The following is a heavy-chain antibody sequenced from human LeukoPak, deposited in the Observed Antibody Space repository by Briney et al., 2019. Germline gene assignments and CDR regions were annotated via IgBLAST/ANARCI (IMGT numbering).Heavy chain of an antibody. CDR2: ISYDGSNK. V-gene: IGHV3-30-3*01. CDR3: ANGPEGEQLGRFDY. Sequence: GGSLRLSCAASGFTFSSYAMHWVRQAPGKGLEWVAVISYDGSNKYYADSVKGRFTISRDNSKNTLYLQMNSLRAEDTAVYYCANGPEGEQLGRFDYWGQGTLVTVSS. D-gene: IGHD6-6*01. CDR1: GFTFSSYA. J-gene: IGHJ4*02.